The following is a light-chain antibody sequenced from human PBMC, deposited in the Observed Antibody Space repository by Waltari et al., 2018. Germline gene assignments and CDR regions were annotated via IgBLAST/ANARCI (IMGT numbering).Light chain of an antibody. Sequence: QSVLTQPPSVSGAPGQRVPIPCTGSSSNIRAGYDVHWYQQLPGTAPKLLIYGNSNRPSGVPDRFSGSKSGTSASLAITGLQAEDEADYYCQSRDVFGTGTKVTVL. J-gene: IGLJ1*01. V-gene: IGLV1-40*01. CDR1: SSNIRAGYD. CDR2: GNS. CDR3: QSRDV.